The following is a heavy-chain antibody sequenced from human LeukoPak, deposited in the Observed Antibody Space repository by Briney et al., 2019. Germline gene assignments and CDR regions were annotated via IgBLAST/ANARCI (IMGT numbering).Heavy chain of an antibody. CDR3: ARDWFSYGDYVETELHYFDY. CDR1: GFTFDDYG. CDR2: INWNGGST. J-gene: IGHJ4*02. V-gene: IGHV3-20*04. Sequence: GGSLRLSCAASGFTFDDYGMSWVRQAPGKGLEWVSGINWNGGSTGYADSVKGRFTISRDNAKNSLYLQMNSLRAEDTAVYYCARDWFSYGDYVETELHYFDYWGQGTLVTVSS. D-gene: IGHD4-17*01.